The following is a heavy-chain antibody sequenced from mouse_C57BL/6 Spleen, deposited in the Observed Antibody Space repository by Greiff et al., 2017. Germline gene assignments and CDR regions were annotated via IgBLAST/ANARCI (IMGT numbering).Heavy chain of an antibody. D-gene: IGHD2-3*01. Sequence: EVQLQESGPGMVKPSQSLSLTCTVTGYSITSGYDWHWIRHFPGNKLEWMGYISYSGSTNYNPSLKSRISITHDTSKNHFFLKLNSVTTEDTATYYCARLYDGYWYFDVWGTGTTVTVSS. CDR2: ISYSGST. CDR3: ARLYDGYWYFDV. V-gene: IGHV3-1*01. J-gene: IGHJ1*03. CDR1: GYSITSGYD.